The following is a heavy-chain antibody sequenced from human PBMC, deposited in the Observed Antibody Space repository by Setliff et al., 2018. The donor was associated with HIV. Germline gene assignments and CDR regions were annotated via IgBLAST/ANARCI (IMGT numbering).Heavy chain of an antibody. J-gene: IGHJ6*02. V-gene: IGHV3-15*01. CDR3: ATDNGPSYSMDI. CDR1: GFTFNNAW. Sequence: GSLRLSCVASGFTFNNAWMNWVRQAPGKGLEWLGRIKKSSDGGKTDDASPVKGRFTISRDDSKNTLYLQMSSLKTEDTGVYFCATDNGPSYSMDIWGQGTTVTVSS. D-gene: IGHD2-21*01. CDR2: IKKSSDGGKT.